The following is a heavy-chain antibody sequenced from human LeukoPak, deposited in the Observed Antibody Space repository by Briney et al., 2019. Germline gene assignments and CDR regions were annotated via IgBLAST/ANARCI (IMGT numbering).Heavy chain of an antibody. J-gene: IGHJ4*02. CDR3: ARVLDSGYSDY. Sequence: SETLSLTCTVSGGSISSHYWSWIRQPPGKGLEWIGYIHFSGSTQYNPSLKSRLTISVDTSKNHFSLKLSSVTAADTAIYYCARVLDSGYSDYWGQGTLVTVSS. D-gene: IGHD1-26*01. CDR1: GGSISSHY. V-gene: IGHV4-59*11. CDR2: IHFSGST.